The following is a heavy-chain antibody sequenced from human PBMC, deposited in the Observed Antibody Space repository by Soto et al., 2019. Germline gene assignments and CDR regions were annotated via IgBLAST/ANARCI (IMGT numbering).Heavy chain of an antibody. D-gene: IGHD2-21*01. V-gene: IGHV3-30*18. CDR1: GFTFSSHG. CDR3: VKDRRTEAYGMEV. J-gene: IGHJ6*02. CDR2: ISYDGTNK. Sequence: QVQLVESGGGVVQPGRSLRLSCAASGFTFSSHGMHWVRQAPSRGLEWVAVISYDGTNKQYGDSVKGRFTISRDNSQNTLYLQMNSLRAEDMAVYYCVKDRRTEAYGMEVWGQGTTVIVFS.